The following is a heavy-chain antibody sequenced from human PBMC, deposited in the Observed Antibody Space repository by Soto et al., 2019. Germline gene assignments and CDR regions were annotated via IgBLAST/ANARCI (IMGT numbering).Heavy chain of an antibody. V-gene: IGHV6-1*01. CDR2: TYYRSKWYN. CDR3: ARGEVATKIYYYYYGMDV. D-gene: IGHD5-12*01. CDR1: GDSVSSNSAA. Sequence: SHTLSLTCAISGDSVSSNSAAWNWIRQSPSRGLEWLGRTYYRSKWYNDYAVSVKSRITINPDTSKNQFSLQLNSVTPEDTAVYYCARGEVATKIYYYYYGMDVWGQGTTVTVSS. J-gene: IGHJ6*02.